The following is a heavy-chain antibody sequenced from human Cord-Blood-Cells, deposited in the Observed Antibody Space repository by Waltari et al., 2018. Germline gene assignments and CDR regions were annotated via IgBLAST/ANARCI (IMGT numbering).Heavy chain of an antibody. CDR2: IDYSGST. CDR3: ARPDRIVATIDY. V-gene: IGHV4-39*01. J-gene: IGHJ4*02. D-gene: IGHD5-12*01. CDR1: GSSTSSSSYY. Sequence: QLQLQESGPGLVKPSETLSLTCTVHGSSTSSSSYYWGWIRQPPGKGLEWIGSIDYSGSTYYNPSLKSRVTISVDTSKNQFSLKLSSVTAADTAVYYCARPDRIVATIDYWGQGTLVTVSS.